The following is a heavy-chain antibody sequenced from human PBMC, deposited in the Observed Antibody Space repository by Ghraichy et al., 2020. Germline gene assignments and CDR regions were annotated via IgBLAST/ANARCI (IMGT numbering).Heavy chain of an antibody. CDR1: GFTFSSYE. V-gene: IGHV3-48*03. CDR3: ARDRRELGMNYFDY. CDR2: INIGGNII. Sequence: LTCAASGFTFSSYEMNWVRQAPGKGLEWVSYINIGGNIIYYADSVKGRFTISRDNAKNSLYLQMNSLRAEDTAVYYCARDRRELGMNYFDYWGQGTLVTVSS. D-gene: IGHD7-27*01. J-gene: IGHJ4*02.